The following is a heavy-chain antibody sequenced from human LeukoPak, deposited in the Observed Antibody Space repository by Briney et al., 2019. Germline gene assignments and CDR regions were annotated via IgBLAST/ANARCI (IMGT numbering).Heavy chain of an antibody. CDR1: GFTVTTNY. CDR2: IYSSGIT. V-gene: IGHV3-53*01. CDR3: ARDGCSGRSCSRFDY. J-gene: IGHJ4*02. D-gene: IGHD2-15*01. Sequence: GGSLRLSCAASGFTVTTNYMNWVRQAPGKGLEWVSVIYSSGITYYADSVKGRFTFPRDDSKNTVHLQMNSLRAEDTAVYYCARDGCSGRSCSRFDYWGQGTRVTVSS.